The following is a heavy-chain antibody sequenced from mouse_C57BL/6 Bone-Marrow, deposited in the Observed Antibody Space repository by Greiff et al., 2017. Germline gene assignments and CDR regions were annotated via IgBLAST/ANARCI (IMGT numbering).Heavy chain of an antibody. Sequence: VQLQESGAELVRPGASVKLSCKASGYTFTDYYINWVKQRPGQGLEWIARIYPGSGNTYYNEKFKGKATLTAEKSSSTAYMQLSSLTSEDSAVYFCARGGYWGQGTTLTVSS. CDR1: GYTFTDYY. CDR2: IYPGSGNT. CDR3: ARGGY. V-gene: IGHV1-76*01. J-gene: IGHJ2*01.